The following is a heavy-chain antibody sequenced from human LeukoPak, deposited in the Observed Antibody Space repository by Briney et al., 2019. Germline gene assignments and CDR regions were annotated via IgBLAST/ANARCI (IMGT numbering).Heavy chain of an antibody. D-gene: IGHD5-24*01. J-gene: IGHJ5*02. CDR2: MNPNSGNA. CDR3: ARGLRWSRNWFDP. CDR1: GYTFINYD. Sequence: ASVKVSCKASGYTFINYDINWVRQATGQGLQWMGWMNPNSGNAAYAQKFQGRVTMIRNTSITTAYMELSSLRSEDTAVYYCARGLRWSRNWFDPWGQGTLVTVSS. V-gene: IGHV1-8*01.